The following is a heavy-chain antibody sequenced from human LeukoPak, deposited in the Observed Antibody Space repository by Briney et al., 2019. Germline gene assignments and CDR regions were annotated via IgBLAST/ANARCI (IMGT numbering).Heavy chain of an antibody. CDR1: GFTFRVFG. CDR3: AKLYPLDI. J-gene: IGHJ4*02. Sequence: GGSLRLSCVASGFTFRVFGMSWVRQAPGQGLEWVSSISLSGDDTYYADSVKGRFTISRSNSKNTLYLQMNSLRAEDTAIYYCAKLYPLDIWGQGTLVTVSS. V-gene: IGHV3-23*01. D-gene: IGHD3-16*01. CDR2: ISLSGDDT.